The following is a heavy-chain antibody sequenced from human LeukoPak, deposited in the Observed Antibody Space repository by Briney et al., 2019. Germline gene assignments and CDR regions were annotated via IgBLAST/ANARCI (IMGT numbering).Heavy chain of an antibody. D-gene: IGHD6-13*01. Sequence: SETQSLTCTVSGGSISSYYWSWIRQPPGKGLEWIGYIYYSGGTNYNPSLKSRVTISVDTSKNQFSLKLSSVTAADTAVYYCARDNTPRYSSSWYWFDPWGQGTLVTVSS. J-gene: IGHJ5*02. V-gene: IGHV4-59*01. CDR3: ARDNTPRYSSSWYWFDP. CDR1: GGSISSYY. CDR2: IYYSGGT.